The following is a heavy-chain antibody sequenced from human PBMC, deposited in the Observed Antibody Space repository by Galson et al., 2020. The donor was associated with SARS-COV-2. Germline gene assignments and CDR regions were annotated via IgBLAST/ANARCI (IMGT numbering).Heavy chain of an antibody. V-gene: IGHV3-21*01. CDR2: ISSSNSYI. Sequence: GGSLRLSCVASGFSFSSYSMNWVRQAPGKGLEWVSCISSSNSYIYYADSVKGRFTVSRDNAKNSLFLQLNSLRAEDTAVYYCARTYDFWSGLYYFDYWGQGTLVTVSS. D-gene: IGHD3-3*01. J-gene: IGHJ4*02. CDR3: ARTYDFWSGLYYFDY. CDR1: GFSFSSYS.